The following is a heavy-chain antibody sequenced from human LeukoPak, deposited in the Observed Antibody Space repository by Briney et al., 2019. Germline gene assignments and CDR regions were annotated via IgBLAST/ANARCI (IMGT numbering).Heavy chain of an antibody. CDR2: ISAYNGNT. Sequence: ASVKVSCKASGYTFTSYGISWVRQAPGQGLEWMGWISAYNGNTNYAQKLQGRVTMTTDTSTSTVYMELSSLRSEDTAVYYCARARTYYYDSSGYGAWFDPWGQGTLVTVSS. V-gene: IGHV1-18*01. J-gene: IGHJ5*02. CDR1: GYTFTSYG. D-gene: IGHD3-22*01. CDR3: ARARTYYYDSSGYGAWFDP.